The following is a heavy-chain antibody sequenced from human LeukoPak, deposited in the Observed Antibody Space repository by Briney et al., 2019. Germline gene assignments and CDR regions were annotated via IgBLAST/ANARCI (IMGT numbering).Heavy chain of an antibody. D-gene: IGHD3-3*01. CDR1: GYTFTGYY. Sequence: GESLKISCKASGYTFTGYYMHWVRQAPGQGLEWMGWINPNSGGTNYAQKFQGRVTMTRDTSISTAYMELSRLRSDDTAVYYCARQNYYDFSNWFDPWGQGTLVTVSS. V-gene: IGHV1-2*02. CDR3: ARQNYYDFSNWFDP. J-gene: IGHJ5*02. CDR2: INPNSGGT.